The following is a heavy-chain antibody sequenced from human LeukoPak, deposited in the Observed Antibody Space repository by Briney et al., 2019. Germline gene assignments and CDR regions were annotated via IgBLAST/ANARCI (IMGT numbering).Heavy chain of an antibody. V-gene: IGHV3-53*01. CDR2: IYSGGST. J-gene: IGHJ6*03. Sequence: GGSLRLSCAASGFTVSSNYMSWVRQAPGKGLEWVSVIYSGGSTYYADSVKGRFTISRDNSKNTLYLQMNSLRAEDTAVYYCARETTGVGATTSDYYYYMDVWGKGTTVTISS. D-gene: IGHD1-26*01. CDR1: GFTVSSNY. CDR3: ARETTGVGATTSDYYYYMDV.